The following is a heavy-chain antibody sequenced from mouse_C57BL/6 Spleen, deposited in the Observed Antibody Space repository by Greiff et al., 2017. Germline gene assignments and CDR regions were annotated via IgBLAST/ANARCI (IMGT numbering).Heavy chain of an antibody. Sequence: QVQLQQSGPELVKPGASVKISCKASGYAFSSSWMNWVKQRPGKGLEWIGRIYPGDGDTNYNGKFKGKATMTADKSSSTAYMQLSSLTSEDSAVYFCARSWDRAMDYWGQGTSVTVSS. J-gene: IGHJ4*01. CDR3: ARSWDRAMDY. CDR1: GYAFSSSW. CDR2: IYPGDGDT. D-gene: IGHD3-3*01. V-gene: IGHV1-82*01.